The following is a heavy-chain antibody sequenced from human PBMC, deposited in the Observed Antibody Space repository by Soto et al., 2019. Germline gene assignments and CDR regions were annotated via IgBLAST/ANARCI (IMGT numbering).Heavy chain of an antibody. V-gene: IGHV4-30-4*01. J-gene: IGHJ6*02. CDR2: IYYSGST. Sequence: SETLSLTCTVSGGCISSGDYYWSWIRQPPGKGLEWIGYIYYSGSTYYNPSLKSRVTISVDTSKNQFSLKLSSVTAADTAVYYCARASPVVTDVWGQGTTVTSP. D-gene: IGHD5-18*01. CDR3: ARASPVVTDV. CDR1: GGCISSGDYY.